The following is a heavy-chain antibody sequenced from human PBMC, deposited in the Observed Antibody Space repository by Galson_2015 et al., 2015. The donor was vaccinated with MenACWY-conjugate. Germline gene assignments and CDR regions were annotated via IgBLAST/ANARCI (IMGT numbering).Heavy chain of an antibody. CDR3: ARDETAGDFDS. CDR2: ITFSSSYL. D-gene: IGHD6-13*01. Sequence: SLRLSCAGSGFTFSSHTMHWVRQAPGKGLEWVSSITFSSSYLYYAASVKGRFTISRDNAKNSLYLQMKSLRAEDTAVYYRARDETAGDFDSWGQGTLVVVSS. J-gene: IGHJ4*02. CDR1: GFTFSSHT. V-gene: IGHV3-21*06.